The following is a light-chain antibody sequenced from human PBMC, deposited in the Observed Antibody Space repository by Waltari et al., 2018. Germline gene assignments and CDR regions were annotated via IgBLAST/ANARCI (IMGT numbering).Light chain of an antibody. CDR3: MQPLQTPFT. CDR1: HSRLHRTGYNY. Sequence: DIVLTQSPLSLPVTPGEPASISCRSCHSRLHRTGYNYLDWYLQKPGQSPQPLIYFGSTRASGVPARFSGSGSGTDFTLNISRVEAEDVGVYYCMQPLQTPFTFGGGTKVEIK. J-gene: IGKJ4*01. V-gene: IGKV2-28*01. CDR2: FGS.